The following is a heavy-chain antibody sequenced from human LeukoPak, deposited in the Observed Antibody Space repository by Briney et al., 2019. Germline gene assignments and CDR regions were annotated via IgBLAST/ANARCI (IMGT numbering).Heavy chain of an antibody. CDR2: IDGSGGTT. CDR3: ARGYGGSWLHS. CDR1: GFSFSSQN. J-gene: IGHJ5*02. Sequence: GGSLRLSCAASGFSFSSQNMNWVRQAPGNGLEWISYIDGSGGTTHYADSVGGRFTISRDNAKNSLYLQMNSLRVDDSALYYCARGYGGSWLHSWGPGTLVTVSS. V-gene: IGHV3-48*04. D-gene: IGHD6-13*01.